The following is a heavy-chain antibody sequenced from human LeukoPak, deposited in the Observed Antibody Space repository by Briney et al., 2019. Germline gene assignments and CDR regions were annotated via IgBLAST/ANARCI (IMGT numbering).Heavy chain of an antibody. D-gene: IGHD6-13*01. V-gene: IGHV3-21*01. CDR3: ARVAQAAAFDY. CDR1: GFTFSSYS. Sequence: GGSLRLSCAASGFTFSSYSMTWVRQAPGKGLEWVSSISSSSRYIYYADSMKGRFTISRDNAKNSLFLQMNSLRAEDTAVYYCARVAQAAAFDYWGQGTLVTVSS. J-gene: IGHJ4*02. CDR2: ISSSSRYI.